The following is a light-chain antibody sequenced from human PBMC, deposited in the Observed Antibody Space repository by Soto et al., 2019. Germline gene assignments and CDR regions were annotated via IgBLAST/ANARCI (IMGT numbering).Light chain of an antibody. J-gene: IGKJ2*01. CDR1: QSVSSSY. CDR2: GAS. V-gene: IGKV3-20*01. CDR3: QHYGSSQYT. Sequence: EIVLTQSPATLSLSPGERATLSCRASQSVSSSYLDWYQQKPGQAPRLLIYGASSRATGIPDRFSGSGSGTDFTLTISRLEPEDFAVYYCQHYGSSQYTFGQGTKLEIK.